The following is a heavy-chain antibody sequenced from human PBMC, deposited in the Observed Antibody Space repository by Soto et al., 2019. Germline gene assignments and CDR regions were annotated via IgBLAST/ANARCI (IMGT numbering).Heavy chain of an antibody. CDR2: IYSGGST. V-gene: IGHV3-53*04. J-gene: IGHJ3*02. CDR3: ASLVFYSFAFDI. Sequence: GSLRLSCAASRFTVSSNYVIGVLQAPWKGLEWVSVIYSGGSTYYADSVKGRFTISRHNSKNTLYLQMNSLRAEDTAVYYCASLVFYSFAFDIWGQGTMVTVSS. D-gene: IGHD3-9*01. CDR1: RFTVSSNY.